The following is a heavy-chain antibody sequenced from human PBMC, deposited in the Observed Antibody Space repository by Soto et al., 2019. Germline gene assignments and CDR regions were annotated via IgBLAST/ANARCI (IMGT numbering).Heavy chain of an antibody. CDR1: GGTFSSYT. V-gene: IGHV1-69*04. D-gene: IGHD6-6*01. CDR2: IIPILGIA. Sequence: ASVKVSCKASGGTFSSYTISWVRQAPGQGLEWMGRIIPILGIANYAQKFQGRVTITADKSTSTAYMELSSLRSEDTAVYYCARDGGSSSPYNAYNWFDPWGQGTLVTVSS. CDR3: ARDGGSSSPYNAYNWFDP. J-gene: IGHJ5*02.